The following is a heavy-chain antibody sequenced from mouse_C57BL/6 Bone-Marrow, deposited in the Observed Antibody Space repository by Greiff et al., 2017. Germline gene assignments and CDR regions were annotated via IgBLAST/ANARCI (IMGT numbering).Heavy chain of an antibody. CDR1: GFSFNTYA. V-gene: IGHV10-1*01. CDR2: IRSKSNNYAT. CDR3: VRNYYGSRTGFAY. Sequence: EVQVVESGGGLVQPKGSLKLSCAASGFSFNTYAMNWVRQAPGKGLEWVARIRSKSNNYATYYADSVKDRFTISRDDSESMLYLQMNNLKTEDTAMYYCVRNYYGSRTGFAYWGQGTLVTVSA. J-gene: IGHJ3*01. D-gene: IGHD1-1*01.